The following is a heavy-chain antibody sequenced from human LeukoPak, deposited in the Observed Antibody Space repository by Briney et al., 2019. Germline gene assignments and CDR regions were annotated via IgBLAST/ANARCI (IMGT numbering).Heavy chain of an antibody. CDR3: ARVRYGDYTPLIDY. CDR1: GGSFSGYY. J-gene: IGHJ4*02. D-gene: IGHD4-17*01. CDR2: INHSGST. Sequence: SETLSLTCAVYGGSFSGYYWSWIRQPPGKGLEWIGEINHSGSTNYNPSLKSRVTISVDTSKNQFSLKLSSVTAADTAVYYCARVRYGDYTPLIDYWGQGTLVTVSS. V-gene: IGHV4-34*01.